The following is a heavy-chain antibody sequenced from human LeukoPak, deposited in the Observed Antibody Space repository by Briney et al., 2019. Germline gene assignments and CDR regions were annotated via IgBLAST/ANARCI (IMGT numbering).Heavy chain of an antibody. V-gene: IGHV4-34*01. CDR3: ASPYCGGDCSDY. D-gene: IGHD2-21*01. CDR2: INHSGST. Sequence: SETLSLTCAVYGGSFSGYYWSWIRQPPGKGLEWIGEINHSGSTNYNPSLKSRVTISVDTSKNQFSLKLSSVTAADTAMYYCASPYCGGDCSDYWGQGTLVTVSS. J-gene: IGHJ4*02. CDR1: GGSFSGYY.